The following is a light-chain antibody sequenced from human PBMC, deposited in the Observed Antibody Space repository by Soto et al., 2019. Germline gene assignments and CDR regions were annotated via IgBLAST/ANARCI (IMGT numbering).Light chain of an antibody. CDR1: QSVGDNY. CDR3: QQYGSSPYT. CDR2: GAS. Sequence: EIVLTQSPGTLSLSPGERATLSCRASQSVGDNYLAWYQQKPGQAPRLLIYGASSRATGIPDRFTGSGSGTDFTLTISDLEPEDFAVYYCQQYGSSPYTFGRGTKV. V-gene: IGKV3-20*01. J-gene: IGKJ2*01.